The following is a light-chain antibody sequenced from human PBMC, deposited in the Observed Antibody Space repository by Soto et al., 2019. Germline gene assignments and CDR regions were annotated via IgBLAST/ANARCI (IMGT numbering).Light chain of an antibody. CDR2: GNS. CDR3: QSYDTSLSGYVV. J-gene: IGLJ2*01. V-gene: IGLV1-40*01. CDR1: SSNIGAGYD. Sequence: QSVLTQPPSVSGAPGQRVTISCTGSSSNIGAGYDVHWYQQLPGTAPKLLIYGNSNRPSGVPDRFSGSKSGTSASLAITRLQAKNDPDYSCQSYDTSLSGYVVFGGGTKLTVL.